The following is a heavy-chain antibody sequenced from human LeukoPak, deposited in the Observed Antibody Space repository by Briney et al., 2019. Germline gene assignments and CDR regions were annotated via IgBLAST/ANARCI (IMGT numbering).Heavy chain of an antibody. J-gene: IGHJ4*02. Sequence: GGSLRLSCAASGFIFSSYWMSWVRQAPGKGLEWVANIKQDGSEKYYVDSVKGRFTISRDNAKNSLYLQMNSLRAEDTAVYYCARDTGATVFDYWGQGTLVTVSS. V-gene: IGHV3-7*01. CDR1: GFIFSSYW. CDR2: IKQDGSEK. CDR3: ARDTGATVFDY. D-gene: IGHD1-26*01.